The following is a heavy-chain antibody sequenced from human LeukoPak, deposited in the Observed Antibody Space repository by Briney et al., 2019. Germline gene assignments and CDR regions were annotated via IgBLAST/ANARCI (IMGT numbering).Heavy chain of an antibody. V-gene: IGHV4-59*01. CDR3: ARRSSAWEGNYFDY. CDR2: INYSGST. D-gene: IGHD6-19*01. Sequence: SETLSLTCAVYGGSFSGYYWSWIRQPPGKGLEWIGFINYSGSTNYNPSLKSRVTMSVDTSKDQFSLSLSSVTAADTAVYYCARRSSAWEGNYFDYWGQGALVTVSS. J-gene: IGHJ4*02. CDR1: GGSFSGYY.